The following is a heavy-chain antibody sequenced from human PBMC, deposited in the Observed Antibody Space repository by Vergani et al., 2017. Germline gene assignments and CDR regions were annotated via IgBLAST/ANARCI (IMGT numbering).Heavy chain of an antibody. CDR3: AREYLGDSSSLEEFCGMDV. D-gene: IGHD6-13*01. J-gene: IGHJ6*02. Sequence: EVQLVESGGGLVKPGGSLRLSCAASGFTFCSYSMNWVRQAPGKGLEWVSSISSSSSYIYYADSVKGRFTISRDNAKNSLYLQMNSLRAEDTAVYYCAREYLGDSSSLEEFCGMDVWGQGTTVTVSS. CDR2: ISSSSSYI. CDR1: GFTFCSYS. V-gene: IGHV3-21*01.